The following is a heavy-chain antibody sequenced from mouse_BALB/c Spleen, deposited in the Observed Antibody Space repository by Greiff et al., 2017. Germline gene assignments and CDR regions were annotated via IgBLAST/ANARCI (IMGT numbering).Heavy chain of an antibody. V-gene: IGHV1-69*02. D-gene: IGHD2-2*01. Sequence: QVQLQQPGAELVRPGASVKLSCKASGYTFTSYWINWVKQRPGQGLEWIGNIYPSDSYTNYNQKFKDKATLTVDKSSSTAYMQLSSPTSEDSAVYYCTRCGYGYYFDYWGQGTTLTVSS. CDR2: IYPSDSYT. J-gene: IGHJ2*01. CDR1: GYTFTSYW. CDR3: TRCGYGYYFDY.